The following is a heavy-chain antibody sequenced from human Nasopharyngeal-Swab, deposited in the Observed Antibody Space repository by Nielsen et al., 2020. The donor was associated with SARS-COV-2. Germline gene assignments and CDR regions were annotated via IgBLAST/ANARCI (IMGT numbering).Heavy chain of an antibody. CDR1: GFNFRNYR. J-gene: IGHJ6*03. D-gene: IGHD5-12*01. CDR2: VRVDGSSK. Sequence: GESLKISCAASGFNFRNYRMHWVRQAPGKGLEWVAVVRVDGSSKYYADSVKGRFTISRDNAKNTLFLQMDSLSAEDTAVFYCAKDRGDSGESGYYYYMDVWGKGTTVTVSS. CDR3: AKDRGDSGESGYYYYMDV. V-gene: IGHV3-30*02.